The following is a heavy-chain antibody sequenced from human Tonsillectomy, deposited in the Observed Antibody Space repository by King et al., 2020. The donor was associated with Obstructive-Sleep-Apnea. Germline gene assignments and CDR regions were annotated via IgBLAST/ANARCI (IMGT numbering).Heavy chain of an antibody. CDR3: ARGPSLGEENDY. D-gene: IGHD2-21*01. V-gene: IGHV4-39*07. CDR2: IYYSGST. Sequence: QLQESGPGLVKPSETLSLTCTVSGDSISTSYYWTWIRQPPGKGLEWIGTIYYSGSTYYNPSLKSRVTISVDTSKNQFSLNLSSLTAADTAVYYCARGPSLGEENDYWGQGTLVTVSS. J-gene: IGHJ4*02. CDR1: GDSISTSYY.